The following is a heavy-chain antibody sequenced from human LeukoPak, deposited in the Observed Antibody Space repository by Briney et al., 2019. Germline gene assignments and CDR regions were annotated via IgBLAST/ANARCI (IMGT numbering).Heavy chain of an antibody. CDR3: RYYDSSGQFDY. Sequence: GGSLRLSCAASGFTFSSYGMHWVRQAPGKGLEWVAVISYDGSNKYYADSVKGRFTISRDNSKNTLYLQMNSLRAEDTAVYYCRYYDSSGQFDYWGQGTLVTVSS. V-gene: IGHV3-30*03. CDR1: GFTFSSYG. D-gene: IGHD3-22*01. J-gene: IGHJ4*02. CDR2: ISYDGSNK.